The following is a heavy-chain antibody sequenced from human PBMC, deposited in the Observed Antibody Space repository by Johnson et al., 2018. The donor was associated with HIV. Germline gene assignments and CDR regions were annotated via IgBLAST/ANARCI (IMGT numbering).Heavy chain of an antibody. D-gene: IGHD2-15*01. J-gene: IGHJ3*02. CDR1: GFTVSSYY. CDR3: ARGAIVVAAPGAFDI. Sequence: VQLVESGGGLVQPGGSLRLSCAASGFTVSSYYMSWVRQAPGKGLEWVSVLFSGGTTYYADSVKGRFTISRDNSKNTLYLQMGSLRAEDMAVYYCARGAIVVAAPGAFDIWGQGTMVTVSS. V-gene: IGHV3-66*01. CDR2: LFSGGTT.